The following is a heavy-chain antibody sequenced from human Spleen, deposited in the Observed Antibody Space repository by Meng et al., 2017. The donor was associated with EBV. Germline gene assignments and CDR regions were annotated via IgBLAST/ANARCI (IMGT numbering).Heavy chain of an antibody. J-gene: IGHJ4*02. D-gene: IGHD6-6*01. CDR1: GFTFDDYA. CDR3: AKDIGSIVLAGRPDLGFDY. CDR2: ISWNSGTI. Sequence: EVRLWESGGGLGQPGRFLRLSCAASGFTFDDYAMHWVRQVPGKGLEWVSGISWNSGTIGYADSVKGRFTISRDNAKNSLYLQMNSLRPEDTALYYCAKDIGSIVLAGRPDLGFDYWGQGTLVTVSS. V-gene: IGHV3-9*01.